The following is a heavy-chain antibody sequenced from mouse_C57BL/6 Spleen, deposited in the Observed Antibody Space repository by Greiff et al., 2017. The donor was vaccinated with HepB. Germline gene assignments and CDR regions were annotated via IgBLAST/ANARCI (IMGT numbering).Heavy chain of an antibody. D-gene: IGHD1-1*01. CDR1: GYTFTDYN. CDR3: ARGYYGSSYAFDY. V-gene: IGHV1-18*01. CDR2: INPNNGGT. Sequence: VQLQQSGPELVKPGASVTIPCKASGYTFTDYNMDWVKQSHGKSLEWIGDINPNNGGTIYNQKFKGKATLTVDKSSSTAYMELRSLTSEDTAVYYCARGYYGSSYAFDYWGQGTTLTVSS. J-gene: IGHJ2*01.